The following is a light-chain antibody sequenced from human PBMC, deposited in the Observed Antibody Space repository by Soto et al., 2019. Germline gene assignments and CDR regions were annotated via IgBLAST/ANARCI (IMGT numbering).Light chain of an antibody. J-gene: IGKJ1*01. V-gene: IGKV3-20*01. CDR1: QSVSTNY. CDR3: QEYGSSPPT. Sequence: EIVLTQSPGTLSLSPGERATLSCRASQSVSTNYLAWYQRKPGQAPRLLIYGASYRATDIPNRFSGSGSGTDLTVTMTRLKAEDVAVYYCQEYGSSPPTFGQGTKVEIK. CDR2: GAS.